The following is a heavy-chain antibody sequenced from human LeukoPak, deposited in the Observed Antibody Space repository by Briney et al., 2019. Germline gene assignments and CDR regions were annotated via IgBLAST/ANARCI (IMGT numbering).Heavy chain of an antibody. J-gene: IGHJ4*02. CDR2: ISRDGSTI. Sequence: PGGSLRLSCATSGFTFSTYEMTWVRQAPGKGLEWVSYISRDGSTINYADSVKGRFTVSRDSAKNTLYLQMNSLRDEDTAVYYCARILGFTLDYWGQGTLVTVSS. CDR1: GFTFSTYE. CDR3: ARILGFTLDY. V-gene: IGHV3-48*03.